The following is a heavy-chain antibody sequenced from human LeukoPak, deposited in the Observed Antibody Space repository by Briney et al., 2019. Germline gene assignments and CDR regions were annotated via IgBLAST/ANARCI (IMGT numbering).Heavy chain of an antibody. Sequence: ASVKVSCKASGYTFTGYYMHWVRQAPGQGLEWMGWINPNSGGANYAQKFQGRVTMTRDTSISTAYMELSRLRSDDTAVYFCARDVDGSSYYNYWGQGTLVTVSS. V-gene: IGHV1-2*02. CDR1: GYTFTGYY. J-gene: IGHJ4*02. D-gene: IGHD2-15*01. CDR2: INPNSGGA. CDR3: ARDVDGSSYYNY.